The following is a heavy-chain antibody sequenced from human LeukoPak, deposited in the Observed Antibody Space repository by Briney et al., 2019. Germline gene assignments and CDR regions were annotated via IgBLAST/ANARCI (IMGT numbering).Heavy chain of an antibody. CDR1: GFTFDDYG. D-gene: IGHD5-18*01. J-gene: IGHJ4*02. V-gene: IGHV3-20*04. CDR2: INWNGGST. Sequence: GGSLRLSCAASGFTFDDYGMSWVRQAPGKGLEWVSGINWNGGSTGYADSVKGRFTISRDNTKNSLDLQMNSLRVVDTAIYYCARAGGGGYSYGLDYWGQGILVTVSS. CDR3: ARAGGGGYSYGLDY.